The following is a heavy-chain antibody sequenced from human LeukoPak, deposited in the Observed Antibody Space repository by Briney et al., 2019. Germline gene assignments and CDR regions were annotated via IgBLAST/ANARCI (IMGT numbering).Heavy chain of an antibody. CDR1: GGSFSGYY. V-gene: IGHV4-34*01. CDR2: INHSGST. Sequence: PSETLSLTCAVYGGSFSGYYWSWIRQPPGKGLEWIGEINHSGSTNYNPSLKSRVTISVDTSKNQFSLKLSSVTAADTAVYYCARHWYSYGFFGWFDPWGQGTLVTVSS. J-gene: IGHJ5*02. CDR3: ARHWYSYGFFGWFDP. D-gene: IGHD5-18*01.